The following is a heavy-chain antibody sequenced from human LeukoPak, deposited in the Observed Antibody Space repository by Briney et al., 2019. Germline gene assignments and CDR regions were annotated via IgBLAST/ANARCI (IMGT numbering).Heavy chain of an antibody. CDR2: IYHSGST. CDR1: GASISSGGYY. J-gene: IGHJ4*02. Sequence: SETLSPTCTVSGASISSGGYYWSWIRQPPGKGLEWIGYIYHSGSTYYNPSLKSRVTISVDRSKNQLSLKLSSVTAADTAVYYCARGYDGYEYDYWGQGTLVTVSS. V-gene: IGHV4-30-2*01. D-gene: IGHD5-12*01. CDR3: ARGYDGYEYDY.